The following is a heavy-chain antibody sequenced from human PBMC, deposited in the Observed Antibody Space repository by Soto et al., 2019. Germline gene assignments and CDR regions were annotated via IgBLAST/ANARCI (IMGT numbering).Heavy chain of an antibody. Sequence: PGGSLRLSCAASGFTFSTYAMSWVRQAPGKGLEWVGRIKTKPDDGTIDYAAPVRGSFTISRDDSKNTLYLQMTSLTPDDTGVYYCTTSNLGVDFWGPGTLVTVSS. CDR1: GFTFSTYA. V-gene: IGHV3-15*01. D-gene: IGHD1-1*01. CDR3: TTSNLGVDF. J-gene: IGHJ4*02. CDR2: IKTKPDDGTI.